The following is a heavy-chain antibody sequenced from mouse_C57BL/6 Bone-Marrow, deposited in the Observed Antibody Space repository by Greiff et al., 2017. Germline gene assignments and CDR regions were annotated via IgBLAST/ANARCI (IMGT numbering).Heavy chain of an antibody. Sequence: QVQLQQPGAELVKPGASVKLSCKASGYTFTSYWMQWVKQRPGQGLEWIGEIDPSDSYTNYNQKFKGKATLTVDTSSSTAYMQLSSLTSEDSAVYYCASHLSDYWGQGTTLTVSS. J-gene: IGHJ2*01. CDR1: GYTFTSYW. V-gene: IGHV1-50*01. CDR3: ASHLSDY. CDR2: IDPSDSYT.